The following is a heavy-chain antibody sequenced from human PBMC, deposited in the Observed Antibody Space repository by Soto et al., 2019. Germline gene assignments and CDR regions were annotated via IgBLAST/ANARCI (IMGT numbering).Heavy chain of an antibody. Sequence: QAQLMQSGAEVKKPGSSVKVSCKASGGTFSGYAISWVRQAPGQGLEWMGGIVPLLGITNYAQKFQGRITIAADESTGTAYMDLRSLTSEDTAVYYCARDPRSITGTTSSEDFQHWGQGTLVSVSS. CDR2: IVPLLGIT. CDR1: GGTFSGYA. J-gene: IGHJ1*01. CDR3: ARDPRSITGTTSSEDFQH. V-gene: IGHV1-69*01. D-gene: IGHD1-20*01.